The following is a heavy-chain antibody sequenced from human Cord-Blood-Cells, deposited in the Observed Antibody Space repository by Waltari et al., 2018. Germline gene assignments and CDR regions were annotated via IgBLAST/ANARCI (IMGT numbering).Heavy chain of an antibody. J-gene: IGHJ5*02. CDR1: GGTFSSYA. Sequence: QVQLVQSGAEVKKPGSSVKVSCKASGGTFSSYAISWVRQAPGQGLEWMGGIIPIFGTANYAQKFQGRVTITADESTSTAYMELSSLRSEDTAVYYCAISIYIVVVPAAGWFDPWGQGTLVTVSS. CDR2: IIPIFGTA. V-gene: IGHV1-69*01. D-gene: IGHD2-2*01. CDR3: AISIYIVVVPAAGWFDP.